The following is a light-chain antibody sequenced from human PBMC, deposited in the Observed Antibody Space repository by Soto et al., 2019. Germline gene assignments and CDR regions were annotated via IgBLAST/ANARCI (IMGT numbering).Light chain of an antibody. CDR1: QSVSRN. J-gene: IGKJ5*01. Sequence: EIVMMQSPATLSVSPGERXTLXXXAIQSVSRNLAWYQQKPGQAPRLPIYGASTRATGIPARFSGSGSGTEFTLTISSLQSEDIAVYYCQQYSNWPITFGQGTRLEIK. CDR2: GAS. V-gene: IGKV3-15*01. CDR3: QQYSNWPIT.